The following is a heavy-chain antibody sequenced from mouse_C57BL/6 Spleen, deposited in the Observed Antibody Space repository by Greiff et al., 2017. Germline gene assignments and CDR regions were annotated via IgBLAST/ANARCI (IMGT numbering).Heavy chain of an antibody. D-gene: IGHD3-3*01. J-gene: IGHJ2*01. CDR3: AREAQGSYYFDY. Sequence: VQLQQSGPGMVKPSQSLSLTCTVTGYSITSGYDWHWIRHFPGNKLEWMGYISYSGSTNYNPYLKSRISITHDTSKNHFFLKLNSVTTEDTATYYCAREAQGSYYFDYWGQGTTLTVSS. CDR2: ISYSGST. CDR1: GYSITSGYD. V-gene: IGHV3-1*01.